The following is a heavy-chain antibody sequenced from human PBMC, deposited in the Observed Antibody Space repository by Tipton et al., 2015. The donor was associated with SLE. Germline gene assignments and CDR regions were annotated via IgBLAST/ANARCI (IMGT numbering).Heavy chain of an antibody. CDR3: ARAPDLDCYFDL. CDR1: GVSISSQY. CDR2: IHYTGST. V-gene: IGHV4-59*11. J-gene: IGHJ2*01. Sequence: GLVKPSETMSLTCSVSGVSISSQYWSWIRQPPGKGLEWIGYIHYTGSTLYNPSLKSRVTKPVDTSKNQFSLKMNSVTAADTAVYYCARAPDLDCYFDLWGRGTLVTASS.